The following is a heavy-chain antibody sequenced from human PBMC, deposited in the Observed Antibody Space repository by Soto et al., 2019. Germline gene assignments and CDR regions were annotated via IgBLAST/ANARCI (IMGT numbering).Heavy chain of an antibody. D-gene: IGHD6-19*01. CDR2: IYYSGNF. CDR3: ARQAMSSSWHVFDP. V-gene: IGHV4-39*01. Sequence: KTSETLSLTCTVSGGSISSSRYYWGWVRQPPGRGLEWIGSIYYSGNFHYNPSPRSPVTMSVDTSKNQFALRLSSVTAADTAVYYCARQAMSSSWHVFDPWGQGMLVTVSS. CDR1: GGSISSSRYY. J-gene: IGHJ5*02.